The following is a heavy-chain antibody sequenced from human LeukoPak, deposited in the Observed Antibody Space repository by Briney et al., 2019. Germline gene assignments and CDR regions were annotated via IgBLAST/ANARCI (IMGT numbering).Heavy chain of an antibody. CDR3: ARERDGRFFDY. V-gene: IGHV3-7*01. CDR1: GLTFRSFW. Sequence: GGSLRLSCAVAGLTFRSFWMSWVRQAPGKGLEWVANINQDGSEKYFVDSVRGRFTISRDNSKNSLHLQMNTLGAEDTALYYCARERDGRFFDYWGQGTLVTVSS. J-gene: IGHJ4*02. CDR2: INQDGSEK. D-gene: IGHD5-24*01.